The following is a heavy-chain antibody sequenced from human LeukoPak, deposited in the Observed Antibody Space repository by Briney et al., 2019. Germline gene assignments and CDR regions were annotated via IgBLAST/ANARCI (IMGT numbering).Heavy chain of an antibody. D-gene: IGHD3-10*01. V-gene: IGHV3-21*01. CDR2: ISSTSSYI. CDR1: GFTFSNYN. Sequence: GGSLRLSCAASGFTFSNYNSYWVRQAPGKGLEWVSSISSTSSYIYYADSMKGRFTISRDNAKNSLYLQMNSLRAEDTAVYYCARALWSGPVYYGMDVWGQGTTVTVSS. J-gene: IGHJ6*02. CDR3: ARALWSGPVYYGMDV.